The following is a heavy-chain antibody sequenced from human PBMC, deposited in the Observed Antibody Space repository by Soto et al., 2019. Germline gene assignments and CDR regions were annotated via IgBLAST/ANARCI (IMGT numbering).Heavy chain of an antibody. Sequence: PGESLKISCKGSGYSFTSYWIGWVRQMPGKGLECMGIIYPGDSDTRYSPSFQGQVTISADKSISTAYLQWSSLKASDTAMYYCARAPRPAAMRGLSLTRPTYTWFDPWGKGTLVTVYS. CDR2: IYPGDSDT. D-gene: IGHD2-2*01. V-gene: IGHV5-51*01. CDR1: GYSFTSYW. CDR3: ARAPRPAAMRGLSLTRPTYTWFDP. J-gene: IGHJ5*02.